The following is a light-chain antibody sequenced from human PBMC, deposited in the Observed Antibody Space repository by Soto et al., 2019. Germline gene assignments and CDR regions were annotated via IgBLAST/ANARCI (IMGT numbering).Light chain of an antibody. CDR1: QSVSNNY. V-gene: IGKV3-20*01. Sequence: EIVLTQSPGTLSLSPGERATLSCRASQSVSNNYLAWYQQKPGQAPRLLIYGASNRATGIPDRFSGSGSGTDCTLTISRLEPEDVAVYYCQQYATSPFTFGPGTKVDIK. CDR3: QQYATSPFT. J-gene: IGKJ3*01. CDR2: GAS.